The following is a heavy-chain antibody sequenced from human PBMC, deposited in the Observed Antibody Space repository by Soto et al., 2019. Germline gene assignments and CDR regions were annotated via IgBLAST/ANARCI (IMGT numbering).Heavy chain of an antibody. D-gene: IGHD3-22*01. CDR1: GGSISSYY. Sequence: PSETLSLTCTVSGGSISSYYWGWIRQPPGKGLELIGDIYDSGSTNYNPSLKSRVTISVDTYKNQCSLKLSSVTAADTAVYYCARVGGYYDSSGYYWDAFDIWGQATMVTVSS. CDR3: ARVGGYYDSSGYYWDAFDI. J-gene: IGHJ3*02. V-gene: IGHV4-59*01. CDR2: IYDSGST.